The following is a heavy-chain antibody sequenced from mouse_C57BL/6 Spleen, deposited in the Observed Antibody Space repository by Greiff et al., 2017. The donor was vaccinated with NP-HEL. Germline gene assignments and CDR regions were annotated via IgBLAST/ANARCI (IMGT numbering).Heavy chain of an antibody. D-gene: IGHD2-5*01. CDR3: GRGKNSKYLAY. CDR2: IYPRSGNT. J-gene: IGHJ3*01. CDR1: GYTFTSYG. Sequence: QVQLQQSGAELARPGASVKLSCKASGYTFTSYGISWVKQRTGQGLEWIGEIYPRSGNTYYNEKFKGKATLTADKSSSTAYMQLRSLTSEDSAVYFWGRGKNSKYLAYWGQGTLVTVSA. V-gene: IGHV1-81*01.